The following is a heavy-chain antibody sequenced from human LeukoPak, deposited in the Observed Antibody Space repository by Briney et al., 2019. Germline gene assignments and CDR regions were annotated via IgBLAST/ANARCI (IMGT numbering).Heavy chain of an antibody. V-gene: IGHV3-30*04. J-gene: IGHJ5*02. CDR3: ARDRSQEFDP. CDR2: ISSDGTNK. Sequence: GRSLRLSCAASRFTFRNYAMHWVRQAPGEGLEWVAVISSDGTNKDYADSVKGRFSISRDNSKNTLYLQMNRLRADDTAVYYCARDRSQEFDPWGQGTLVTVSS. CDR1: RFTFRNYA. D-gene: IGHD3-10*01.